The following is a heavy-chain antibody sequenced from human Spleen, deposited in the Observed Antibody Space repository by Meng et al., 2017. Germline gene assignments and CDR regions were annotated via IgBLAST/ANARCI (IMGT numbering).Heavy chain of an antibody. D-gene: IGHD4-17*01. J-gene: IGHJ4*02. CDR2: IDPRSGDT. V-gene: IGHV1-2*06. Sequence: ASVKVSCKPSGYTFTAYWLHWVRQAPGQGLDWMGRIDPRSGDTQYAQKFQGRVTMTRDTSISTAYMELSRLTSDDTAMYFCARDSPGRRLPLDYWGQGTLVTVSS. CDR3: ARDSPGRRLPLDY. CDR1: GYTFTAYW.